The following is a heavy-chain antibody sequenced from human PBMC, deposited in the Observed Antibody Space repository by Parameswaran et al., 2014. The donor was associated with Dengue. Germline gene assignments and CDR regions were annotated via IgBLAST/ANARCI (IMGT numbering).Heavy chain of an antibody. J-gene: IGHJ4*02. CDR2: IYYSGST. Sequence: RWIRQPQEGLEWIGYIYYSGSTNYNPSLKSRVTISVDTSKNQFSLKLSSVTAADTAVYYCARESAGYLLYWGQGTLVTVSS. CDR3: ARESAGYLLY. V-gene: IGHV4-59*13. D-gene: IGHD6-13*01.